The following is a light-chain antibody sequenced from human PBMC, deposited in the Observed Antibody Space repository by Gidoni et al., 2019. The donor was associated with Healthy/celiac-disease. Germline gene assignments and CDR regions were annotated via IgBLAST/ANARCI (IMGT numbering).Light chain of an antibody. CDR1: QGISSY. Sequence: AIRMTQSPSSISASTGDRVTITCRASQGISSYLAWYQQKPGKAPKLLIYAASTLQSGVPSRFSGSGSGTDFTLTISCLQSEDFATYYCQQYYSYPLTFGGXTKVEIK. J-gene: IGKJ4*01. CDR2: AAS. V-gene: IGKV1-8*01. CDR3: QQYYSYPLT.